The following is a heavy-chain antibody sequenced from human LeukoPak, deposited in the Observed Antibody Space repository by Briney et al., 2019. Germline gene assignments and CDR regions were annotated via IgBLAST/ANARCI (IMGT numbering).Heavy chain of an antibody. CDR1: GYTFTNYG. CDR3: ARELAGGLFDN. Sequence: GASVKISCKASGYTFTNYGISWVRQAPGQGLEWMGWISAYNGYTNYAQELQGRVTMTTDTSTNTAYPELRSLRSDDTAMYYCARELAGGLFDNWGQGTLVTVSS. CDR2: ISAYNGYT. V-gene: IGHV1-18*01. D-gene: IGHD2-15*01. J-gene: IGHJ4*02.